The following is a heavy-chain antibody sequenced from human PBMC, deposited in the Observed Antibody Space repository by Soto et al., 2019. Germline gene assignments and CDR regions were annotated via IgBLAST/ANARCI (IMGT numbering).Heavy chain of an antibody. CDR2: IYSGTT. V-gene: IGHV4-30-2*01. Sequence: SETLSLTCTVSGVSISSGGYSWSWIRQPPGKGMEWIGYIYSGTTHYNPSLKSRVTISMDRSKNQVSLSLKSVTAADTAVYYCAREDSGAFFDFWGQGNLVTVSS. J-gene: IGHJ4*02. CDR1: GVSISSGGYS. CDR3: AREDSGAFFDF. D-gene: IGHD2-15*01.